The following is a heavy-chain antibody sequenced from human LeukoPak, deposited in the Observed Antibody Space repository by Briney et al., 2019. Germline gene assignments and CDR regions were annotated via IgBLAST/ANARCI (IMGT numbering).Heavy chain of an antibody. J-gene: IGHJ1*01. D-gene: IGHD3-9*01. CDR3: ATSLRADAEYFQH. V-gene: IGHV1-69*02. CDR1: GGTFSSYT. CDR2: IIPILGIA. Sequence: SSVKVSCKASGGTFSSYTISWVRQAPGQGLEWMGRIIPILGIANYAQKFQGRVTITADKSTSTAYMELSSLRSEDTAVYYCATSLRADAEYFQHWGQGTLVTVSS.